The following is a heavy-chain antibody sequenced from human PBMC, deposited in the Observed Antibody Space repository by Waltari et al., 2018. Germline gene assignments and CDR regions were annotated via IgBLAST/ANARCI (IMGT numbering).Heavy chain of an antibody. CDR3: AKGSSGYHGDYFDY. CDR2: ISGSGGST. CDR1: GLTFSTLA. D-gene: IGHD3-22*01. J-gene: IGHJ4*02. Sequence: EVQVLESGGGLVQPGGPLGLSCPAPGLTFSTLAFTWFRQAPGKGMVWVAAISGSGGSTYYADAVKGRFTISRDNSKNTLYLQRNSLRAEDTAVYYCAKGSSGYHGDYFDYWGQGTLVTVSS. V-gene: IGHV3-23*01.